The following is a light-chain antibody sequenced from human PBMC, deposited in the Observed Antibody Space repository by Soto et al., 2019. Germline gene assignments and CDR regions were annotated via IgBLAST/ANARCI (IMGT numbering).Light chain of an antibody. CDR2: LGS. CDR3: MQVLQSLYS. J-gene: IGKJ2*03. V-gene: IGKV2-28*01. CDR1: QSLLHSNGYSY. Sequence: ETVMTQSPLSLSVTPGEPASISCRSSQSLLHSNGYSYLDWYLQKPGQSPQLLIYLGSNRASGVPDRFSGSGSGTDFTLRISRVEAEDVGVYYCMQVLQSLYSFGQGTK.